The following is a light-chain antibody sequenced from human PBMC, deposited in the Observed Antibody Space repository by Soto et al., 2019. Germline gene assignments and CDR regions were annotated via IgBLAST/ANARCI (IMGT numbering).Light chain of an antibody. CDR3: SSYAGSNNLYV. J-gene: IGLJ1*01. V-gene: IGLV2-8*01. CDR2: EVT. Sequence: QSALTQPPSASGSPGQSVTISCTGTSNDVGGYNYVSWYQQHPGKAPKLMIYEVTKRPSGVPDRFSGSKSGNTASLTVSGLQAEDEADYYCSSYAGSNNLYVFGPGTKVTVL. CDR1: SNDVGGYNY.